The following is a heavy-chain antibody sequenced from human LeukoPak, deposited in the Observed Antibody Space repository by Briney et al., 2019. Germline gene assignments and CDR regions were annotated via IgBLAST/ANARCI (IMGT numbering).Heavy chain of an antibody. J-gene: IGHJ5*02. CDR2: IYTSGST. Sequence: SETLSLTCTVSGGSISSYYWSWIRQPAGKGLEWIGRIYTSGSTNYNPSLKSRVTMSVDTSKNQFSLKLSSVTAADTAVYYCARGQGATVPQVGKNWFDPWGQGTRVIVSS. CDR1: GGSISSYY. V-gene: IGHV4-4*07. D-gene: IGHD1-26*01. CDR3: ARGQGATVPQVGKNWFDP.